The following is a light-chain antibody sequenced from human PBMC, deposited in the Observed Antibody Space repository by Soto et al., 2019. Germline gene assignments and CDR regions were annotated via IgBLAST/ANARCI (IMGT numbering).Light chain of an antibody. CDR2: KET. CDR3: RSYSSDDMQIV. Sequence: QSALTQPASVSGSPGQAITISCIGTYKDIGSYDMVSWYQHSPGKAPKLLIYKETRRPSGVTDRFSASKSGNTASLTISGLQAEDEADYICRSYSSDDMQIVFGTGTKVTVL. CDR1: YKDIGSYDM. J-gene: IGLJ1*01. V-gene: IGLV2-14*02.